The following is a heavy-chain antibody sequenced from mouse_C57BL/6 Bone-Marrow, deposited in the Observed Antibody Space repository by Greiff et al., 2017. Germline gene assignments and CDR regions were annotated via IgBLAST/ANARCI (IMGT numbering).Heavy chain of an antibody. J-gene: IGHJ2*01. CDR3: ARLEATRDFDY. D-gene: IGHD6-1*01. V-gene: IGHV1-52*01. CDR2: IDPSDSET. Sequence: VQLQQSGAELVRPGSSVKLSCKASGYTFTSYWMHWVKQRPIQGLEWIGNIDPSDSETHYNQKFKDKATLTVDKSSSTAYMQLSSLTSEDSAVYYCARLEATRDFDYWGQGTTLTVSS. CDR1: GYTFTSYW.